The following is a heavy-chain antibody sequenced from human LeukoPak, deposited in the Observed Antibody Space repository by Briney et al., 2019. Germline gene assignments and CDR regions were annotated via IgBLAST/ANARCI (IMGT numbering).Heavy chain of an antibody. V-gene: IGHV3-20*04. J-gene: IGHJ4*02. CDR3: ARGGSGSYYSILYY. CDR2: LNWNGVST. D-gene: IGHD3-10*01. Sequence: PGGSLRLSCAASGFTFDDYDMSWVRQVPGKGLEWVCGLNWNGVSTGYADSVKGRFTISRDNAKNFLYLQMNSLRAEDTAVYYCARGGSGSYYSILYYWGQGTLVTVSS. CDR1: GFTFDDYD.